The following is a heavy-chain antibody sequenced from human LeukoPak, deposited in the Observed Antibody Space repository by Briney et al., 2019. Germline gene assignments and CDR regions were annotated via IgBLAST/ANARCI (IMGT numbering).Heavy chain of an antibody. V-gene: IGHV3-23*01. Sequence: GGSLRLSCAASGFTFSSYAMSWVRQAPGKGLEWVSAISGSGGSTYYADSVKGRFTISRDNSKNTLYLQMNNLRAEDTAVYYCARLSATYSRGADYWGQGTLVSVSS. CDR1: GFTFSSYA. D-gene: IGHD1-26*01. J-gene: IGHJ4*02. CDR2: ISGSGGST. CDR3: ARLSATYSRGADY.